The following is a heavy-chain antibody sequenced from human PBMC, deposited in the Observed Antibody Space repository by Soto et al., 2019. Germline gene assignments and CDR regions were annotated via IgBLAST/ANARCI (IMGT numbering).Heavy chain of an antibody. J-gene: IGHJ4*02. V-gene: IGHV3-23*01. CDR3: ARDGNWLLLFDY. D-gene: IGHD3-22*01. CDR2: ISDNGGTT. Sequence: GGSLRLSCAASEFTLSNYAMSWVRQAPGKGLEWVSSISDNGGTTYYADSVKGRFTISRDNSKNTLYLQMNSLRAEDTAVYDCARDGNWLLLFDYWGQRTLVTVSS. CDR1: EFTLSNYA.